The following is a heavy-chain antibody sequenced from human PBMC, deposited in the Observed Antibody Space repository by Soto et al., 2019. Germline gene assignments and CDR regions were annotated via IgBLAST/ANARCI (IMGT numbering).Heavy chain of an antibody. D-gene: IGHD4-17*01. CDR2: ISGSGGST. J-gene: IGHJ4*02. CDR1: GLTFSSYA. CDR3: AKGRLGDYLYFDY. Sequence: GGSLRLSCAASGLTFSSYAMTWVRQAPGKGLEWVSAISGSGGSTYYADSVTGRFTISRDNSKNTLYLQMNSLRAEDTAVYYCAKGRLGDYLYFDYWGQGTLVTVSS. V-gene: IGHV3-23*01.